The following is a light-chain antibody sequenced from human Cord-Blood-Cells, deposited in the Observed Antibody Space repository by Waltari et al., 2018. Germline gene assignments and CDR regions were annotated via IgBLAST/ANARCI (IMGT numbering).Light chain of an antibody. Sequence: EIVLTQSPATLSLSPGERATLSCRAGQSVSSYLAWYQQKPGQAPRLLIYDASNRATGIPAMFSGSGSGTDFTLTISSLEPEDFAVYYCQQRSNWPSITFGQGTRLEIK. CDR2: DAS. J-gene: IGKJ5*01. CDR1: QSVSSY. CDR3: QQRSNWPSIT. V-gene: IGKV3-11*01.